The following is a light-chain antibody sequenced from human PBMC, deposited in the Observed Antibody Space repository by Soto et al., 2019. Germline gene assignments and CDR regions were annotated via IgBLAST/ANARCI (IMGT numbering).Light chain of an antibody. CDR1: SSNIESRT. CDR3: ATWDDILDGHV. Sequence: QAVVTQPPSASGTPGQRVTISCSGSSSNIESRTVNWYQQLPGTAPKLLIYLNNQRPSGVPDRFSGSKSGTSASLAISGLKSEDEADYYCATWDDILDGHVFGTGTKVTVL. V-gene: IGLV1-44*01. CDR2: LNN. J-gene: IGLJ1*01.